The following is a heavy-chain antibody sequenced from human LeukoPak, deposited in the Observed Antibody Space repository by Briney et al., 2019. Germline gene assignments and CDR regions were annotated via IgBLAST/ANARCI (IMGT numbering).Heavy chain of an antibody. Sequence: SVKVSCKASGYTFSSYAISWVRQAPGQGLEWMGRIIPILGIANYAQKFQGRVTITADKSTSTAYMELSSLRSEDTAVYYCARAGYYYDSSGTFDYWGQGTLVTVSS. V-gene: IGHV1-69*04. CDR3: ARAGYYYDSSGTFDY. CDR1: GYTFSSYA. J-gene: IGHJ4*02. D-gene: IGHD3-22*01. CDR2: IIPILGIA.